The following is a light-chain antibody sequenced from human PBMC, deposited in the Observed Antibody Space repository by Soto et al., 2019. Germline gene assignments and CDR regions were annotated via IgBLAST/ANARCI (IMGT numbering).Light chain of an antibody. CDR2: DTS. CDR1: QSISTY. Sequence: EIVLTQSPATLSLSPGERATLSCRASQSISTYLAWYQHKPGQAPRLLIYDTSNRAAGIPARFIGSGSGTDFTLTISSLEPEDFAMYYCQQRSNWPPITFGQGTRWRL. CDR3: QQRSNWPPIT. V-gene: IGKV3-11*01. J-gene: IGKJ5*01.